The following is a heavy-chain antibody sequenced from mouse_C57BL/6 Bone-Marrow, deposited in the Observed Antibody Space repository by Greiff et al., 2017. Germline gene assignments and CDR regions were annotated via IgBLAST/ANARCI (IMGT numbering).Heavy chain of an antibody. Sequence: QVQLQQPGAELVKPGASVKLSCKASGYTFTSYWMHWVKQRPGQGLEWIGMIHPNSGSTNYNEKFKSKATLTVDKSSSTAYMQLSSLTSEDSAVYYCASPKTAQASYYFDYWGQGTTLTVSS. D-gene: IGHD3-2*02. CDR2: IHPNSGST. V-gene: IGHV1-64*01. CDR1: GYTFTSYW. J-gene: IGHJ2*01. CDR3: ASPKTAQASYYFDY.